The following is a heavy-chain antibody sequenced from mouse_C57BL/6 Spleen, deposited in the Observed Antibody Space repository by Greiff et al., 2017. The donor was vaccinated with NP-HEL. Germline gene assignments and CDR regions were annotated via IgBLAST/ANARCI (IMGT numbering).Heavy chain of an antibody. CDR2: IYPGSGST. Sequence: VQLQQPGAELVKPGASVKMSCKASGYTFTSYWITWVKQRPGQGLEWIGDIYPGSGSTNYNEKFKSKATLAVDTSSSTAYMQLSSLTSEDSAVYYSEREQRLRGGMDYWGQGTSVTVSS. V-gene: IGHV1-55*01. CDR1: GYTFTSYW. CDR3: EREQRLRGGMDY. J-gene: IGHJ4*01. D-gene: IGHD2-2*01.